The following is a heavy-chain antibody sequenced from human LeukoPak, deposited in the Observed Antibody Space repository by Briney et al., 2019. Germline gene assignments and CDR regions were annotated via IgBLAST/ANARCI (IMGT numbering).Heavy chain of an antibody. CDR3: VSDLCGGDDQ. CDR2: IDEDGKTK. J-gene: IGHJ5*02. D-gene: IGHD3-3*01. V-gene: IGHV3-74*01. Sequence: GGSLSLSCAASGFTFNSYWMNWVRQAPGKGLVWVSRIDEDGKTKDYADSVKGRFTISRDNAKDTLYLQMSSLRDEDTAVYYCVSDLCGGDDQWGRGTLVTVSS. CDR1: GFTFNSYW.